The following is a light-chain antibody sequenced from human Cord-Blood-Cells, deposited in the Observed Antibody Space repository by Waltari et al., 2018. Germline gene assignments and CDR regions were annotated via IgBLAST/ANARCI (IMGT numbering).Light chain of an antibody. CDR2: GAS. CDR1: QSVSSN. J-gene: IGKJ1*01. V-gene: IGKV3-15*01. CDR3: QQYNNWPPTWT. Sequence: EIVMTQSPATLSVSPGERATLPCRARQSVSSNLAWYQQKPGQAPRLLIYGASTRATGIPAMFSGSGSGTEFTLTISSLQSEDFAVYYCQQYNNWPPTWTFGQGTKVEIK.